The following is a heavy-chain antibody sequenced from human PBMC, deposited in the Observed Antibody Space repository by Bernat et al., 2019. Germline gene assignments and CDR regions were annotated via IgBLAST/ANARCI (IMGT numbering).Heavy chain of an antibody. CDR2: ISSSSSYI. D-gene: IGHD3-22*01. V-gene: IGHV3-21*01. CDR3: ARDPNSHAYDSKAINWFDP. J-gene: IGHJ5*02. Sequence: EVQLVESGGGLVKPGGSLRLSCAASGFTFSSYSMNWVRQAPGKGLEWVSSISSSSSYIYYADSVKGRFTISRDNAKNSLYLQMNSLRAEDTAVYYCARDPNSHAYDSKAINWFDPWGQGTLVTVSS. CDR1: GFTFSSYS.